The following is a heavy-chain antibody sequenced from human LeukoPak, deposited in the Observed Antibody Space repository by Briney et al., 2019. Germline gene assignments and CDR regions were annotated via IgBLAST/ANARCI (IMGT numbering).Heavy chain of an antibody. Sequence: TSETLSLTCTVSGGSISNYYWSWIRQPPGKGLEWIGYIYYSGSTNYNPSLKSRVTISVDTSKNQFSLKLSSVTAADTAVYYCARRGPFRTGATKLYYYYYMDVWGKGTTVTVSS. V-gene: IGHV4-59*01. J-gene: IGHJ6*03. CDR2: IYYSGST. CDR3: ARRGPFRTGATKLYYYYYMDV. CDR1: GGSISNYY. D-gene: IGHD1-26*01.